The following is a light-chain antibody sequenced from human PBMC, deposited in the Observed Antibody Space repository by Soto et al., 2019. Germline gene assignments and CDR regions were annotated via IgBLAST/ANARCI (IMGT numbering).Light chain of an antibody. CDR2: AAS. J-gene: IGKJ4*01. CDR1: QSISSY. V-gene: IGKV1-39*01. CDR3: QQSYSTPPT. Sequence: DIQMTQSPSSLSASVGDRVTITCRASQSISSYLNWYQQKPGKAPKLLIYAASSLQSGVPSRFSGSGSGTDFTLTISSLQPEDFATYYCQQSYSTPPTFGGGTNVDI.